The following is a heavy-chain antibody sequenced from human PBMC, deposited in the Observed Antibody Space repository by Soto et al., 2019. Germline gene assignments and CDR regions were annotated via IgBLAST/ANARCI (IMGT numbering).Heavy chain of an antibody. CDR2: ISAYNGAT. CDR3: ARDFTGWPPDGVDS. Sequence: QVHLVQSGAEVKKPGASVKVSCKASGFTFTSYAITWVRQAPGQGLEWMGWISAYNGATNYAQNLQGRVTMTTDSSTSPAYMELGSLTSDDTATYYCARDFTGWPPDGVDSWGQGTLVTVSS. CDR1: GFTFTSYA. D-gene: IGHD3-16*01. J-gene: IGHJ4*02. V-gene: IGHV1-18*01.